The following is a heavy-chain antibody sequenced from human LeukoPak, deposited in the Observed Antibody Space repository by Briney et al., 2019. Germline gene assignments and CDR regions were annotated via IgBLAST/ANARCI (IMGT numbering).Heavy chain of an antibody. J-gene: IGHJ6*02. D-gene: IGHD5-12*01. CDR3: ARHGGYGSYYYYYGMDV. CDR1: GGSISSYY. Sequence: KPSETLSLTCTVSGGSISSYYWSWIRQPPGKGLEWVGYIYHSGNTNYNPSLKSRGTVSLDMSKNQFSLKLTSVTAADTAVYYCARHGGYGSYYYYYGMDVWGQGTTVTVSS. CDR2: IYHSGNT. V-gene: IGHV4-59*08.